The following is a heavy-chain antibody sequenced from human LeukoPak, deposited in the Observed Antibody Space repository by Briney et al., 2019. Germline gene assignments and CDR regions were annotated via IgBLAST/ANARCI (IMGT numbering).Heavy chain of an antibody. V-gene: IGHV1-2*02. Sequence: ASVKVSCKASGYTFTGYYMHWVRQAPGQGLEWMGWINPNSGGTNYAQKFQGRVTMTRDTSISTAYMELSRLRSDDTAVYYCARQRTLRQVTASDYWGQGTLVTVSS. CDR2: INPNSGGT. D-gene: IGHD4-4*01. CDR3: ARQRTLRQVTASDY. J-gene: IGHJ4*02. CDR1: GYTFTGYY.